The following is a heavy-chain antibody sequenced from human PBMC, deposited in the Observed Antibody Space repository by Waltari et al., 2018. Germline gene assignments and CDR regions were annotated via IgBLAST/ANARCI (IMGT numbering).Heavy chain of an antibody. J-gene: IGHJ6*02. Sequence: QVQLVQSGPEVKKPGCSVKVSCKDSGGTYSTYGISWVRQAPGQGLEWMGGIIPIFGTANYAQKFQGRVTITADESTSTAYMELSSLRSEDTAVYYCARDHYYGSGQSMDVWGQGTTVTVSS. CDR2: IIPIFGTA. V-gene: IGHV1-69*01. D-gene: IGHD3-10*01. CDR3: ARDHYYGSGQSMDV. CDR1: GGTYSTYG.